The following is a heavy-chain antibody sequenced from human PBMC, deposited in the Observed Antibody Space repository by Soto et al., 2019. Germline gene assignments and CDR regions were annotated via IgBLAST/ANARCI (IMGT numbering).Heavy chain of an antibody. Sequence: QVQLQESGPGLVKPSETLSLTCTVSGGSISSYYWSWIRQPPGKGLEWIGYIYYSGSTNYNPSLKSRVTISVDTSKNQFSLKLSSVTAADTAVYYCASAGTVPAALEDYYYYMDVWGKGTTVTVSS. CDR1: GGSISSYY. J-gene: IGHJ6*03. D-gene: IGHD2-2*01. V-gene: IGHV4-59*08. CDR3: ASAGTVPAALEDYYYYMDV. CDR2: IYYSGST.